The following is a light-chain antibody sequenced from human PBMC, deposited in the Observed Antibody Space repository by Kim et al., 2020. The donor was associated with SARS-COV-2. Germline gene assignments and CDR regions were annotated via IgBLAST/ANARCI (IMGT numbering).Light chain of an antibody. CDR3: AAWDDSLRV. V-gene: IGLV1-44*01. Sequence: QSVLTQPPSASGTPGQRVTISCSGSSSNIGSNTVNWYQQLPGTAPKLLIYSNNQRPSGVPDLFSGSKSGTSASLAISGLQSEDEADYYCAAWDDSLRVFGTGTKVTVL. CDR2: SNN. CDR1: SSNIGSNT. J-gene: IGLJ1*01.